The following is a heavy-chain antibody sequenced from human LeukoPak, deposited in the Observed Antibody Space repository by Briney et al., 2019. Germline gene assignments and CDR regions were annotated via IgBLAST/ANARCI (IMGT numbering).Heavy chain of an antibody. D-gene: IGHD6-19*01. Sequence: GGSLRLSCAASGFTFSSCAMSWVRQAPGKGLEWVSAISDSGGSTYYADSVKGRLTISRDNSKNTLWLQMNNLRADDTAVYYCAKQDPYTSGWYPWGQGTLVTVSS. CDR2: ISDSGGST. V-gene: IGHV3-23*01. CDR3: AKQDPYTSGWYP. J-gene: IGHJ5*02. CDR1: GFTFSSCA.